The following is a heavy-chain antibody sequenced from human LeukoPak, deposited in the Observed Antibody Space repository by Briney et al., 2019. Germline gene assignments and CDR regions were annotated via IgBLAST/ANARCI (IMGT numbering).Heavy chain of an antibody. D-gene: IGHD6-19*01. CDR2: IWYDGSNK. CDR1: GFTFSSYG. V-gene: IGHV3-33*01. Sequence: GGSLRLTCAASGFTFSSYGMHWVRQAPGKGLEWVAVIWYDGSNKYYADSVKGRFTISRDNSKNTLYLQMDSLRAEDTAVYYCARDPGVRWLVGFDYWGQGTLVTVSS. CDR3: ARDPGVRWLVGFDY. J-gene: IGHJ4*02.